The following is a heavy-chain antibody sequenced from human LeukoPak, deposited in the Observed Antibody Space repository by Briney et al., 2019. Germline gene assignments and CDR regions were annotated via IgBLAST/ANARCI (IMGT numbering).Heavy chain of an antibody. CDR2: ISGSGGST. CDR3: AKDMVAYAYWYFDL. V-gene: IGHV3-23*01. D-gene: IGHD3-10*01. CDR1: GFAFSSYA. Sequence: GGSLRLSCVASGFAFSSYAMSWVRQAPGKGLEWVSAISGSGGSTYYADSVKGRFTISRDNSKNTLYLQMNSLRAEDTAVYYCAKDMVAYAYWYFDLWGRGTLVTVSS. J-gene: IGHJ2*01.